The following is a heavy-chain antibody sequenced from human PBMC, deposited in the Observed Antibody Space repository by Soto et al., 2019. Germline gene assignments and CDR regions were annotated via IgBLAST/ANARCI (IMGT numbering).Heavy chain of an antibody. CDR1: GFTFSDSY. CDR3: ARVVVVIPPGYYYAMDV. Sequence: GGSLRLSCAASGFTFSDSYMSWIRQAPGKGLEWVAYITSSSDTIYYSDSVKGRFTISRDNGKNSLFLQMNSLRDEDTAVYYCARVVVVIPPGYYYAMDVWGQGTTVTVSS. V-gene: IGHV3-11*04. J-gene: IGHJ6*02. CDR2: ITSSSDTI. D-gene: IGHD3-22*01.